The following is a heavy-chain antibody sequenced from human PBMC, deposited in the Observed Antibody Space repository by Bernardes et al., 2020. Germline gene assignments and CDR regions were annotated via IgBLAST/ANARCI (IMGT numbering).Heavy chain of an antibody. CDR2: ISGSGGST. D-gene: IGHD3-3*01. CDR1: GFTFRSSA. J-gene: IGHJ4*02. Sequence: GGSLRLSCAASGFTFRSSAMSWVRQAPGKGLEWVSSISGSGGSTYYADSVKGRFTISRDNSKNTLYLQMNSLRAEDTAVYYCAKDPQYYDFDLRSHWGQGTLVTVSS. CDR3: AKDPQYYDFDLRSH. V-gene: IGHV3-23*01.